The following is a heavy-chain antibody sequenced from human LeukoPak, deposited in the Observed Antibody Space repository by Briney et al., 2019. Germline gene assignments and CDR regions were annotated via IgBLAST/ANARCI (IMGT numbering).Heavy chain of an antibody. CDR1: GGSFSGYY. V-gene: IGHV4-34*01. J-gene: IGHJ3*02. CDR2: INHSGSI. D-gene: IGHD5-18*01. CDR3: ARGGYSYGDTGDAFDI. Sequence: SETLSLTCGVYGGSFSGYYWSWIRQPPGKGLEWIGEINHSGSINYNPSLKSRLIISVDTSKNQISLKLSSVPAADTAVYYCARGGYSYGDTGDAFDIWGRGTMVTVSS.